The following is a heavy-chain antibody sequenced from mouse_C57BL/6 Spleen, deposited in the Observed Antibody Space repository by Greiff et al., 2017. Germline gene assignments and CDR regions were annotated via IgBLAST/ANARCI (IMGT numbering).Heavy chain of an antibody. D-gene: IGHD1-1*02. V-gene: IGHV14-2*01. CDR3: ARGGNPTWDKGGFDN. Sequence: EVQLQQSGAELVKPGASVKLSCTASGFNIKDYYMHWVKQRTEQGLEWIGRIDPEDGETKYAPKFQGKATITAVTSSNTAYLQLSSLSSEDTAVYYCARGGNPTWDKGGFDNWGQGTTLTVSA. CDR2: IDPEDGET. CDR1: GFNIKDYY. J-gene: IGHJ2*01.